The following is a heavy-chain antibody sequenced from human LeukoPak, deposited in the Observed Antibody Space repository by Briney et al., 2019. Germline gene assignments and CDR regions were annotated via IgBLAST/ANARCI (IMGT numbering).Heavy chain of an antibody. CDR2: ISRRSTSI. CDR1: GFTFSSYS. Sequence: GGSLRLSCAASGFTFSSYSMNWVRQAPGKGLEWVSFISRRSTSIFYADSVKGRFTISRANAKNSLYLQMDSLRAEDTAVYYCVRGATVTATVSDPFDYWGQGTQVTVSS. V-gene: IGHV3-48*04. J-gene: IGHJ4*02. CDR3: VRGATVTATVSDPFDY. D-gene: IGHD4-11*01.